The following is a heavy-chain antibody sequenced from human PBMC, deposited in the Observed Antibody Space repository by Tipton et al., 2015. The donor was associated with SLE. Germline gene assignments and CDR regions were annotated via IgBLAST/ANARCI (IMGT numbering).Heavy chain of an antibody. CDR2: IYYSGST. D-gene: IGHD1-26*01. CDR1: GGSVSVSSYY. J-gene: IGHJ4*02. V-gene: IGHV4-39*07. CDR3: AGMSYPREGYFDY. Sequence: TLSLTCTVSGGSVSVSSYYWGWIRQPPGKGLEWIGSIYYSGSTYYNPSLKSRVTISVDTSKNQFSLKLSSVTAADTAVYYCAGMSYPREGYFDYWGQGTQVTVSS.